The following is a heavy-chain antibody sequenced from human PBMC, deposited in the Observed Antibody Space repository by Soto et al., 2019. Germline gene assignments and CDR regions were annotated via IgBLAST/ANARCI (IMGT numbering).Heavy chain of an antibody. J-gene: IGHJ4*02. V-gene: IGHV1-18*01. CDR3: ARDWGHMTAYCFDS. CDR2: ISAYNGNT. CDR1: GYTFTSYG. Sequence: GASVKVSCKASGYTFTSYGITWVRQAPGQGLEWMGWISAYNGNTNYAQKVQGRVTMTTDTSTSTVYMELRSLRSDDTAVYYCARDWGHMTAYCFDSWGQGTLVTVSS. D-gene: IGHD3-9*01.